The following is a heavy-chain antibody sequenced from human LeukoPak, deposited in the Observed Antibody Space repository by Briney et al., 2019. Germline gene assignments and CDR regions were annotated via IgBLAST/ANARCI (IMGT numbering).Heavy chain of an antibody. CDR3: ARGRFSSGSYYATHYYGMDV. Sequence: PSETLSLTCAVYGGSFSGYYWSWIRQPPGKGLEWIGEINHSGSTNYNPSLKSRVTISVDTSKNQFSLKLSSVTAADTAVYYCARGRFSSGSYYATHYYGMDVWGQGTTVTVSS. V-gene: IGHV4-34*01. D-gene: IGHD1-26*01. J-gene: IGHJ6*02. CDR1: GGSFSGYY. CDR2: INHSGST.